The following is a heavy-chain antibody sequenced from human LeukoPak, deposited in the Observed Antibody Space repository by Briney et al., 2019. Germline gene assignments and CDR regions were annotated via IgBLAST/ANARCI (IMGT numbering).Heavy chain of an antibody. V-gene: IGHV3-66*01. CDR1: GFSVSRHY. J-gene: IGHJ4*02. D-gene: IGHD3-16*01. CDR3: VRDGGSEHGPFGY. Sequence: GGSLRLSCAGSGFSVSRHYMSWVRQAPGEGLEWVSVIYSGGSTYYADSVRGRFTISRDDSKNILYLQMDRLRAEDTAVFYCVRDGGSEHGPFGYWGQGTLVTVSS. CDR2: IYSGGST.